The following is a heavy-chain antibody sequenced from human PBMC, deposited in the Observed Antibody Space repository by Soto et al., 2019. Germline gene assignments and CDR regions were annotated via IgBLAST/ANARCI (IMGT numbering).Heavy chain of an antibody. CDR3: ARGPRIAARYFYYYYYGMDV. CDR1: GGSISSGDYY. Sequence: SETLSLSCTVSGGSISSGDYYWSWIRQPPGKGLEWIGYIYYSGSTYYNPSLKSRVTISVDTSKKQFSLKLSSVTAADTAVYYCARGPRIAARYFYYYYYGMDVWGQGTTVTVSS. J-gene: IGHJ6*02. D-gene: IGHD6-6*01. V-gene: IGHV4-30-4*01. CDR2: IYYSGST.